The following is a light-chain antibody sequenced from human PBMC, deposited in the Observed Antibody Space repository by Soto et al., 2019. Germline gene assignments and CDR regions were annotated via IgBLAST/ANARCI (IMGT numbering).Light chain of an antibody. CDR3: QQYGNSPMYT. V-gene: IGKV3-20*01. Sequence: ETVLTQSPGTLSLSPGERATLSCRASQSVSTSLAWYQQKSGQAPRLLIYGASSRAAGTPDRFSGSGSGTDFTLTISRLEPEDFAVYYCQQYGNSPMYTFGQGTKLEIK. CDR1: QSVSTS. J-gene: IGKJ2*01. CDR2: GAS.